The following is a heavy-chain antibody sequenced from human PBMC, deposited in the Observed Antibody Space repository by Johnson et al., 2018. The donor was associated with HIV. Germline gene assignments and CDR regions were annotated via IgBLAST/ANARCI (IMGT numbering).Heavy chain of an antibody. Sequence: QEKLVESGGGVVQPGRSLRLSCAASGFTFSSYAMHWVRQAPGKGLEWVAVISYDGNNKYYADSVKGRFTISRDNSKNTLYLQINSLRAEDTAVYYCARVTYPVTTARYGAFDIWGQGTMVTVSS. CDR3: ARVTYPVTTARYGAFDI. J-gene: IGHJ3*02. D-gene: IGHD4-17*01. CDR1: GFTFSSYA. V-gene: IGHV3-30-3*01. CDR2: ISYDGNNK.